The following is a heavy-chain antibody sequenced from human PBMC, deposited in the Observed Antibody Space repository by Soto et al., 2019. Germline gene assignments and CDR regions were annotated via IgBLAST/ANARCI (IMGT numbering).Heavy chain of an antibody. J-gene: IGHJ4*02. D-gene: IGHD6-13*01. CDR2: SSGGGGGT. V-gene: IGHV3-23*01. CDR3: AKVPYSSSWYYFDY. Sequence: GGSLRLSCAASGCTFRSYRMSWVRKAQGKGLEWVSASSGGGGGTYYADSVKGRFTVSRDNSKNTLYLQMNSLRAEDTAVYYCAKVPYSSSWYYFDYWGQGTLVTVSS. CDR1: GCTFRSYR.